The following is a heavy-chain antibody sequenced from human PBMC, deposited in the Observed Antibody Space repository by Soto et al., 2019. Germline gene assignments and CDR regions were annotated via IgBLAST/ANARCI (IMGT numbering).Heavy chain of an antibody. V-gene: IGHV3-73*01. J-gene: IGHJ3*02. Sequence: EVQLVESGGGLVQPGGSLKLSCAASGFTFSGSAMHWVRQASGKGLEWVGRIRSKANSYATAYAASVKGRFTISRDDSKNTAYLQMNSLKTEDTAVYYCRSMVITTVTTSEAFDIWGQGTMVTVSS. CDR3: RSMVITTVTTSEAFDI. CDR1: GFTFSGSA. D-gene: IGHD4-17*01. CDR2: IRSKANSYAT.